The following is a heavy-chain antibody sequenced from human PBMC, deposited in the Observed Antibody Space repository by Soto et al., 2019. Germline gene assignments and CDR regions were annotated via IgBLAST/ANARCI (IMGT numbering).Heavy chain of an antibody. Sequence: EVQLLESGGGLVQPGGSLRLSCAASGFTFSNFAMSWLRQAPGKGLEWVSAIGTSGGDTYYADSVKGRFTISRDNSKNTLYLQLSSLRAEDTAVYYAIKSSRTLGDSWGQGTLVTVSS. D-gene: IGHD6-13*01. CDR2: IGTSGGDT. CDR3: IKSSRTLGDS. J-gene: IGHJ4*02. CDR1: GFTFSNFA. V-gene: IGHV3-23*01.